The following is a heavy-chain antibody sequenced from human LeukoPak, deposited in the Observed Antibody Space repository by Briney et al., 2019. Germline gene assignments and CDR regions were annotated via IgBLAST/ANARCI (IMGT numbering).Heavy chain of an antibody. CDR1: GGSISSSSYY. CDR3: ARQLGGQSWGKQKTYYYYYMDV. Sequence: SETLSLTCTVSGGSISSSSYYWGWIRQPPGKGLEWIGSIYYSGSTYYNPSLKSRVTISVDTSKNQFSLKLSSVTAADTAVYYCARQLGGQSWGKQKTYYYYYMDVWGKGTTVTVSS. V-gene: IGHV4-39*01. CDR2: IYYSGST. J-gene: IGHJ6*03. D-gene: IGHD3-16*01.